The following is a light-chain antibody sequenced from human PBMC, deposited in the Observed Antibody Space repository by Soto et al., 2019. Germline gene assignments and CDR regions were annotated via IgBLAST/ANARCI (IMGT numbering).Light chain of an antibody. Sequence: SVLTQPPSASGSPGQSVTISCTGTKNDIGVYDFVSWYQHHPGKAPRLIIYEVVQRPSGVPDRFSGSKSGNTASLTVSGLQAAHEADYFCKSYAGTYTVGFGTGTKLTVL. CDR1: KNDIGVYDF. CDR3: KSYAGTYTVG. J-gene: IGLJ1*01. CDR2: EVV. V-gene: IGLV2-8*01.